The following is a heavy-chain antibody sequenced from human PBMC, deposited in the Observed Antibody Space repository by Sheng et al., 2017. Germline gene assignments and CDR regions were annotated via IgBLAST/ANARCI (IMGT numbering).Heavy chain of an antibody. CDR2: ISAYNGNT. D-gene: IGHD3-16*02. V-gene: IGHV1-18*01. J-gene: IGHJ4*02. Sequence: QVQLVQSGAEVKKPGASVKVSCKASGYTFTSYGISWVRQAPGQGLEWMGWISAYNGNTNYAQKLQGRVTMTTDTSTSTAYMELRSLRSDDTAVYYCARDRVMITFGGVIDHSSDYWGQGTLVTVSS. CDR3: ARDRVMITFGGVIDHSSDY. CDR1: GYTFTSYG.